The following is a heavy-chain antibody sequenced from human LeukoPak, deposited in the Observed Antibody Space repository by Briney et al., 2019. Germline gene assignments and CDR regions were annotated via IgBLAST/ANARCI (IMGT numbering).Heavy chain of an antibody. Sequence: PSETLSLTCTVSGGSISSYYWSWIRQPPGKGLEWIGFIYYSGTTNYNPSLKSRLTISVNTSKNQFSLKLSSVTAADTAVYYYARGGWYVFDYWGQGTLLTVSS. J-gene: IGHJ4*02. CDR2: IYYSGTT. D-gene: IGHD6-19*01. V-gene: IGHV4-59*01. CDR3: ARGGWYVFDY. CDR1: GGSISSYY.